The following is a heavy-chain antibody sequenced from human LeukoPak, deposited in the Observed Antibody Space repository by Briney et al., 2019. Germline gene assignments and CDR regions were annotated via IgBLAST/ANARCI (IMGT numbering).Heavy chain of an antibody. Sequence: SETLSLTCAVSGGSFSGYNWSWIRQPPGEGQEWIWEINHSGSTNYNPSLKSRVTISVDTSKNQFSLKLSSVTAADTAMYYCARRAVTTGENYFDYWGQGTLVTVSS. CDR2: INHSGST. V-gene: IGHV4-34*01. CDR3: ARRAVTTGENYFDY. CDR1: GGSFSGYN. D-gene: IGHD4-17*01. J-gene: IGHJ4*02.